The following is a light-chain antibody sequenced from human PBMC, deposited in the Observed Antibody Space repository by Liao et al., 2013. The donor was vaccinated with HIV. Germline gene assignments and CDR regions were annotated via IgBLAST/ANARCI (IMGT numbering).Light chain of an antibody. CDR2: QDS. CDR1: KLGDKY. CDR3: QAWDSSTAPV. J-gene: IGLJ3*02. Sequence: SYELTQLPSVSVSPGQTASITCSGDKLGDKYACWYQQKPGQSPVLVIYQDSKRPSGIPERFSGSNSGNTATLTISGTQAMDEADYYCQAWDSSTAPVFGGGTKLTVL. V-gene: IGLV3-1*01.